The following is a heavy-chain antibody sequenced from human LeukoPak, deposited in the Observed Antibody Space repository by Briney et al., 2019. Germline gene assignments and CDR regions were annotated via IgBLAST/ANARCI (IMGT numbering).Heavy chain of an antibody. D-gene: IGHD2-2*01. Sequence: GGSLRLSCAASGFTFSSYSMNWVRQAPGKGLEWVSSISSSSSYIYYADSVKGRFTISRDNAKNSLYLQMNSLRAEDTAVYYCARVGGDCSSTSCSDFDYWGQGTLVTVSS. CDR2: ISSSSSYI. CDR3: ARVGGDCSSTSCSDFDY. V-gene: IGHV3-21*01. CDR1: GFTFSSYS. J-gene: IGHJ4*02.